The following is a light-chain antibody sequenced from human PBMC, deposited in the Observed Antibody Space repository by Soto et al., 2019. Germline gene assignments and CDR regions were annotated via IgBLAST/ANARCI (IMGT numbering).Light chain of an antibody. CDR2: GAS. CDR1: QSVTNDY. CDR3: QQYGASPIT. J-gene: IGKJ5*01. Sequence: EVVLTQSPGTLSSSPGERATLSCRASQSVTNDYLAWYQHKPGQAPRLLIYGASSGATDIPDRFSGSGSGTDFTLTISRLEPEDFAVYYCQQYGASPITFGPGTRLEIK. V-gene: IGKV3-20*01.